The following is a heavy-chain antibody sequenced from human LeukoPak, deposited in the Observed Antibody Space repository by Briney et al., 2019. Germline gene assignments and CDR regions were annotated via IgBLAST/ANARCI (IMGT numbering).Heavy chain of an antibody. D-gene: IGHD1-26*01. Sequence: GGSLRLSCAASGFTFSSYAMSWVREAPGKELEWVSAISGSGGRTYYADYVKGRFTVSRDNSKNTLYLQMNSLRAEDTAVYYCAKASLSGSRLPVYDYWGQGTLVTVSS. V-gene: IGHV3-23*01. CDR2: ISGSGGRT. CDR1: GFTFSSYA. J-gene: IGHJ4*02. CDR3: AKASLSGSRLPVYDY.